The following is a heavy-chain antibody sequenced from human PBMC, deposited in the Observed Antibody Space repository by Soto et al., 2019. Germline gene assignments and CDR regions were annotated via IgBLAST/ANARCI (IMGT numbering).Heavy chain of an antibody. CDR1: GYTFTSYG. V-gene: IGHV1-18*01. J-gene: IGHJ6*02. Sequence: QVQVMQSGAEVKKPGASVKVSCKASGYTFTSYGISWVRQAPGQGLEWMGWISTYNGNTNYAQKLQGRVTMTTDTSTSTAYMELRSLRSDDTAVYCCGRDLYQSVFYYGMDVWGQGTTVTVSS. D-gene: IGHD2-2*01. CDR2: ISTYNGNT. CDR3: GRDLYQSVFYYGMDV.